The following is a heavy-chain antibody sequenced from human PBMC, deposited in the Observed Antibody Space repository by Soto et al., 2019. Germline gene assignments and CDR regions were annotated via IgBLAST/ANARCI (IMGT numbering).Heavy chain of an antibody. V-gene: IGHV4-4*02. D-gene: IGHD3-10*01. CDR1: DDSISSRNW. CDR2: IYDSGNT. Sequence: QVQLQESGPGLVKPSGTLSLTCTVSDDSISSRNWCTWVRQSPRKGLEWIGEIYDSGNTNHNPSFKNRVTTSGGKFENQLSISLSSATAADTAVYYCARLFGGGAVLYWFGPWGQGTPVIVSS. J-gene: IGHJ5*02. CDR3: ARLFGGGAVLYWFGP.